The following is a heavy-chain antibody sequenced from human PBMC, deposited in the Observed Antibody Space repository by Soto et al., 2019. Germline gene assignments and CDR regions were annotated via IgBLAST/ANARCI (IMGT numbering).Heavy chain of an antibody. V-gene: IGHV3-30*18. CDR1: GFTFSRYG. Sequence: QGQLVESGGGVVQPGRSLRLSCAASGFTFSRYGMHWVRQAPGKGLEWVAVISYDGSNKYYADSVKGRFTISRDNSKNSLYLQMNSLRAEDTAVYYCAKVHYYDSSGYYYYYGMDVWGQGTTVTVSS. CDR2: ISYDGSNK. D-gene: IGHD3-22*01. J-gene: IGHJ6*02. CDR3: AKVHYYDSSGYYYYYGMDV.